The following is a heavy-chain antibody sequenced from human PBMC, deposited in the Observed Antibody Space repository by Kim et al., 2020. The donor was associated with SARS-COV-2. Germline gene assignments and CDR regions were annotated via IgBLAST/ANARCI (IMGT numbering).Heavy chain of an antibody. J-gene: IGHJ4*02. Sequence: TNSAQKFQGRVTMTRDTAISTAYMELSRLRSDDTAVYYCARGSLEMAVRYWGQGTLVTVSS. D-gene: IGHD6-19*01. CDR3: ARGSLEMAVRY. V-gene: IGHV1-2*02. CDR2: T.